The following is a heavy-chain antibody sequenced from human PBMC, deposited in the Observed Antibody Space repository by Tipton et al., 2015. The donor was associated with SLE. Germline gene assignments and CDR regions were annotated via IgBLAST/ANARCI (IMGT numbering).Heavy chain of an antibody. CDR1: GFSFSSFT. CDR2: INVSGGST. D-gene: IGHD6-19*01. Sequence: SLRLSCAASGFSFSSFTMGWVRQAPGKGLEWVSTINVSGGSTFYADSVSGRFSISRDNSKNTLYLQMTSLRAEDTAVYYCARGLYSNGFYYWYFDFWGRGTLVSVSS. V-gene: IGHV3-23*01. CDR3: ARGLYSNGFYYWYFDF. J-gene: IGHJ2*01.